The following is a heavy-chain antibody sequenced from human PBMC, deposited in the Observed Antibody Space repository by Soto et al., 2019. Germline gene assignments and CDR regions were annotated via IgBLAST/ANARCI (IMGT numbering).Heavy chain of an antibody. J-gene: IGHJ4*02. Sequence: SETLSLTCTVSGGSISSYYWSWIRQPPGKGLEWIGYIYYSGSTNYNPSLKSRVTISVDTSKNQFSLKLSSVTAADTAVYYCARDFLSSGWYHSFDYWGQGTLVTVSS. V-gene: IGHV4-59*01. CDR2: IYYSGST. CDR1: GGSISSYY. CDR3: ARDFLSSGWYHSFDY. D-gene: IGHD6-19*01.